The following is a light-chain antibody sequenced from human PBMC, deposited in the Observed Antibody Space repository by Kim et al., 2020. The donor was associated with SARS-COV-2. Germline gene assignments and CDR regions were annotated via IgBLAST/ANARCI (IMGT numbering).Light chain of an antibody. Sequence: DIVMTQSPLSLSVALGQPTSISCRSSQSLVHGDGHTYLNWFQQRPGQSPRRLIYKVFDRDSGVPDRFRGRGSGTDFTLEISRVEAEDAAIYYCMQGTHWPPWTFGQGTKVDIK. J-gene: IGKJ1*01. CDR2: KVF. CDR1: QSLVHGDGHTY. V-gene: IGKV2-30*02. CDR3: MQGTHWPPWT.